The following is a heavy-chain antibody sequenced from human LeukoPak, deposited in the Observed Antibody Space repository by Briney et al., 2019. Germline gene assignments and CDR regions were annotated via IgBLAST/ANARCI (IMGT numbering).Heavy chain of an antibody. CDR3: AIDSRATGVQY. V-gene: IGHV4-39*01. J-gene: IGHJ4*02. Sequence: SETLSLTCTVSGGSMYSYYWGWIRQPPGKGLEWIGSIYYSGSTYYNPSLKSRVTISVDTSKNQFSLKLSSVTAADTAVYYCAIDSRATGVQYWGQGTLVTVSS. CDR1: GGSMYSYY. D-gene: IGHD1-1*01. CDR2: IYYSGST.